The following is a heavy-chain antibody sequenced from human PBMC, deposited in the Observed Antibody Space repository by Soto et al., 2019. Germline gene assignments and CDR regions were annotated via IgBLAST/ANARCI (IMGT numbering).Heavy chain of an antibody. J-gene: IGHJ5*02. CDR3: ARAHYDSSGYYLNLNWFDP. D-gene: IGHD3-22*01. Sequence: ASVKVSCKASGGTFSSYAISWVRQAPGQGLEWMGGIIPIFGTANYAQKFQGRVTITADESTSTAYMELSSLRSEDTAVYYCARAHYDSSGYYLNLNWFDPWGQGTLVTVSS. CDR2: IIPIFGTA. V-gene: IGHV1-69*13. CDR1: GGTFSSYA.